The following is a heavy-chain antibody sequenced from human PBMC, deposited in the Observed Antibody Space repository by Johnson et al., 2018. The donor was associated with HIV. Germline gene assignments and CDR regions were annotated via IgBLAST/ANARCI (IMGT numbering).Heavy chain of an antibody. J-gene: IGHJ3*01. Sequence: VQLVESGGSVIRPGGSLRLSCAGSGFTFDDYSMSWVRQAPGKGLEWVSGINWNGDTTGYADSVKGRFTVSRDNGKNSLYLQMNSLRVEDTALYYCARSFDSSDYWKHAFDVWGQGTMVTVSS. CDR1: GFTFDDYS. CDR2: INWNGDTT. D-gene: IGHD3-22*01. CDR3: ARSFDSSDYWKHAFDV. V-gene: IGHV3-20*04.